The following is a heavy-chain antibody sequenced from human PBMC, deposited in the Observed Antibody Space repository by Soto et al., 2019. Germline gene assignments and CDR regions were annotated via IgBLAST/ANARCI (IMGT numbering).Heavy chain of an antibody. CDR2: INPSGGST. CDR3: ARDLPYNWNYDNGMDV. V-gene: IGHV1-46*01. D-gene: IGHD1-7*01. J-gene: IGHJ6*02. CDR1: GYTFTGYY. Sequence: ASVKVSCKASGYTFTGYYIHWVRQAPGQGLEWVGIINPSGGSTSYAQKFQGRVTMTRDTSTSTVYMELSSLRSEDTAVYYCARDLPYNWNYDNGMDVWGQGTTVTVSS.